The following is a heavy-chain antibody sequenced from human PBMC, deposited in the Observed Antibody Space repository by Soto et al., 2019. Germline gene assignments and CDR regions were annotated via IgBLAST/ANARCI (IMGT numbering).Heavy chain of an antibody. CDR1: GFTFNKHV. CDR2: IKQDGSEN. D-gene: IGHD2-2*01. V-gene: IGHV3-7*01. Sequence: PWGFLRLSCAASGFTFNKHVIHWVRQAPGKGLEWVANIKQDGSENYYVDSVKGRFTISRDNAKNSLYLQMNSLRAEDTAVYYCARRYCSSTSCYEGFDYWGQGTLVTVS. CDR3: ARRYCSSTSCYEGFDY. J-gene: IGHJ4*02.